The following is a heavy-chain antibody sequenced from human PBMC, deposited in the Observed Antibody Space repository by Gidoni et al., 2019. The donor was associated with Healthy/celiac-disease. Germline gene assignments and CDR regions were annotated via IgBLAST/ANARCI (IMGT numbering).Heavy chain of an antibody. Sequence: QVQLVQSGAEGKKPGSSVKVSCKASGGTVSGYAISWVRQAPGQGLEWMGGIIPIFGTANYAQKFQGRVTLTADESTSTAYMELSSLRSEDTAVYYCARDDSGCGGDCNWYFDLWGRGTLVTVSS. V-gene: IGHV1-69*01. D-gene: IGHD2-21*01. CDR1: GGTVSGYA. CDR3: ARDDSGCGGDCNWYFDL. CDR2: IIPIFGTA. J-gene: IGHJ2*01.